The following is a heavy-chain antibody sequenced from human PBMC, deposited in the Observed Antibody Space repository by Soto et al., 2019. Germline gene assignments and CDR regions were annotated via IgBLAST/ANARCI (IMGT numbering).Heavy chain of an antibody. CDR2: IYYSGST. Sequence: SETLSLTCAVSGGSISSGDYYWSWIRQPPGKGLEWIGYIYYSGSTYYNPSLKSRVTISVDTSKNQFSLKLSSVTAADTAVYYCAGFNIAARLGYYYYGMDVWGQGTTVTVSS. D-gene: IGHD6-6*01. CDR1: GGSISSGDYY. CDR3: AGFNIAARLGYYYYGMDV. J-gene: IGHJ6*02. V-gene: IGHV4-30-4*01.